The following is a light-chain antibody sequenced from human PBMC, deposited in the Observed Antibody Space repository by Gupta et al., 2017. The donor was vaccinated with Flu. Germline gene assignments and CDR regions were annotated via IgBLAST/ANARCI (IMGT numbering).Light chain of an antibody. Sequence: QSVLTQPPSVSAAPGLKVTISCSGSSSNIGNNYVSWYRQVPGAAPKLLIYDNDKRPSGIPDRISGSKAYTSATLGIADLQTGDEADYYCSTWSSVLSSGVFGGGTKVTVL. CDR1: SSNIGNNY. J-gene: IGLJ3*02. V-gene: IGLV1-51*01. CDR2: DND. CDR3: STWSSVLSSGV.